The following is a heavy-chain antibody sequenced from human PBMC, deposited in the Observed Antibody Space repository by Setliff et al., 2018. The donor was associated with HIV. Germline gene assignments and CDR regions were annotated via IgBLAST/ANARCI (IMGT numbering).Heavy chain of an antibody. CDR2: ISADNGDT. V-gene: IGHV1-18*01. J-gene: IGHJ6*03. D-gene: IGHD4-17*01. Sequence: ASVKVSCKASGYTLTNYGISWVRQAPGQGLEWMGWISADNGDTNYPQKLQGRVTMTTDTSTSTAYMELRSLRSDDTAVCYCARVIDYGVLYWSYYMDVWGKGTTVTVSS. CDR3: ARVIDYGVLYWSYYMDV. CDR1: GYTLTNYG.